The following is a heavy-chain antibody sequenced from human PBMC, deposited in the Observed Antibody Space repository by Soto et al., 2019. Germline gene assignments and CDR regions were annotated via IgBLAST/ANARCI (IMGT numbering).Heavy chain of an antibody. D-gene: IGHD1-26*01. V-gene: IGHV4-31*03. Sequence: QVQLQESGPGLVQPSQTLSLTCTVSGGSISSGGYYWSWIRQHPGKGLEWIGYIYYIGSTYYNPFPKSRIPTSVDTAKTQFSLIRGSVTAADTALYYCARAAAVGATWSFDYWGQGILVTVSS. CDR2: IYYIGST. CDR1: GGSISSGGYY. CDR3: ARAAAVGATWSFDY. J-gene: IGHJ4*02.